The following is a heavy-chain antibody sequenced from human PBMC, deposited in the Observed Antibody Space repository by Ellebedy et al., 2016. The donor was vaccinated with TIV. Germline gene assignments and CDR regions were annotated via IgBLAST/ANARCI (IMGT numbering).Heavy chain of an antibody. J-gene: IGHJ4*02. CDR1: GLTLSSNA. CDR2: ISYDGSNK. CDR3: ARDSGSMVRGVSKPDY. D-gene: IGHD3-10*01. V-gene: IGHV3-30*04. Sequence: GGSLRLXXAASGLTLSSNAMHWVRQAPGKGLEWVAVISYDGSNKYYADSVKGRFTISRDNSKNTLYLQMKSLRAEDTAVYYCARDSGSMVRGVSKPDYWGQGTLVTVSS.